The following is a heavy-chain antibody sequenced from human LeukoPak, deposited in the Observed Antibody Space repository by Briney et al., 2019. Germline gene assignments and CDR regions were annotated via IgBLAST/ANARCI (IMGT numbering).Heavy chain of an antibody. Sequence: SETLSLTCDVSGDSVVNGDWWTWVRQPPGKGLEWIGEIYHSGSTNYNPSLESRVTISVDKSKNQFSLKLSSVTAADTALYFCARSQDVDVVTTHRPFDTWGQGTVVTVSS. J-gene: IGHJ3*02. D-gene: IGHD5-12*01. CDR2: IYHSGST. V-gene: IGHV4-4*02. CDR1: GDSVVNGDW. CDR3: ARSQDVDVVTTHRPFDT.